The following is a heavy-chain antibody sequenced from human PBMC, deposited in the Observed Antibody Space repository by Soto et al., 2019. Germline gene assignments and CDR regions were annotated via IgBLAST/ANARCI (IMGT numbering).Heavy chain of an antibody. CDR2: ISWDGGST. J-gene: IGHJ6*02. CDR1: GFTFDDYT. CDR3: AKARRQWLGLDV. Sequence: VGSLRLSCAVSGFTFDDYTMHWVRQAPGKGLEWVSLISWDGGSTYYADSVKGRFTISRDNSKNSLYLQMNSLRTEDTALYYCAKARRQWLGLDVWGQGTTVTVSS. V-gene: IGHV3-43*01. D-gene: IGHD6-19*01.